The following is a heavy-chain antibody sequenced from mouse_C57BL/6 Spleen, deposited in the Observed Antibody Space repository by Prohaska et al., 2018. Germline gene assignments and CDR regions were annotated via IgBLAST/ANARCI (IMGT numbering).Heavy chain of an antibody. Sequence: TWVKQRPGQGLEWIGDIYPGSGSTNYNEKFKSKATLTVDTSSSTAYMQLSSLTSEDSAVYYCARDGDYDVYYAMDYWGQGTSVTVSS. V-gene: IGHV1-55*01. J-gene: IGHJ4*01. CDR3: ARDGDYDVYYAMDY. CDR2: IYPGSGST. D-gene: IGHD2-4*01.